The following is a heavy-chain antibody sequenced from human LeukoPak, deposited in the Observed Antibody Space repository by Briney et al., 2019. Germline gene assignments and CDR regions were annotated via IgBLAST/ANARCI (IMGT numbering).Heavy chain of an antibody. CDR2: IYHSGST. CDR3: ATVGSRGWREFDY. CDR1: GYSISRGYY. J-gene: IGHJ4*02. Sequence: PSETLSLTCTVSGYSISRGYYWGWIRQPPGKGLEWIGSIYHSGSTYYNPSLKSRVTISVDTSKNQSSLKLSSVTAADTAVYYCATVGSRGWREFDYWGQGTLVTVSS. D-gene: IGHD6-19*01. V-gene: IGHV4-38-2*02.